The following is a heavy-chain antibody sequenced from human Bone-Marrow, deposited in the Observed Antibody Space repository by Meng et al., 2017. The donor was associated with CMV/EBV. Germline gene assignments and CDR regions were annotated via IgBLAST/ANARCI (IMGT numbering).Heavy chain of an antibody. CDR3: ARGDSNGYWDYFDY. CDR2: ISYDGSNK. CDR1: GFTFSSYS. J-gene: IGHJ4*02. Sequence: GESLKISCAASGFTFSSYSMNWVRRAPGKGLEWVAVISYDGSNKYYADSVKGRFTISRDNSKNTLYLQMNSLRAEDTAVYYCARGDSNGYWDYFDYWGQGTLVTVSS. D-gene: IGHD3-22*01. V-gene: IGHV3-30*03.